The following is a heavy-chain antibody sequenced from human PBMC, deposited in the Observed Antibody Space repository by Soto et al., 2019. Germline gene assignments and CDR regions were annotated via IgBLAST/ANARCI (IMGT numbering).Heavy chain of an antibody. D-gene: IGHD3-22*01. CDR2: INSDGSST. V-gene: IGHV3-74*01. Sequence: EVQLVESGGGLVQPGGSLRLSCAASGFTFSSYWMHWVRQAPGKGLVWVSRINSDGSSTSYADSVKGRFTISRDNAKNTLYLQMNSRRAEDTAVYYGARDRVTMIVVNGMDVWGQGTTVTVSS. CDR3: ARDRVTMIVVNGMDV. J-gene: IGHJ6*02. CDR1: GFTFSSYW.